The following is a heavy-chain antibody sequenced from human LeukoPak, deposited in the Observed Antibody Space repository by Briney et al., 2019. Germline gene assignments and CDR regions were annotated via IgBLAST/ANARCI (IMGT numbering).Heavy chain of an antibody. D-gene: IGHD6-13*01. CDR3: ARVGQTLVLSIDY. J-gene: IGHJ4*02. V-gene: IGHV3-9*01. CDR2: ISWNSGSI. CDR1: GFTFDDYA. Sequence: GGSLRLSCAASGFTFDDYAMHWVRQAPGKGLEWVSGISWNSGSIGYADSVKGRFTISRDNAKNSLYLQMNSLRAEDTAVYYCARVGQTLVLSIDYWGQGTLVTVSS.